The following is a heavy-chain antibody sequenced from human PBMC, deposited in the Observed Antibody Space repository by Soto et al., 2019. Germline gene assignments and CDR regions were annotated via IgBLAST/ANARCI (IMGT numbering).Heavy chain of an antibody. CDR1: GYTFTGYY. D-gene: IGHD6-19*01. V-gene: IGHV1-2*04. CDR3: ARTPGIAVAGPSDYYYYGMDV. J-gene: IGHJ6*02. Sequence: ASVKVSCKXSGYTFTGYYMHWVRQAPGQGLEWMGWINPNSGGTNYAQKFQGWVTMTRDTSISTAYMELSRLRSDDTAVYYCARTPGIAVAGPSDYYYYGMDVWGQGTTVTVSS. CDR2: INPNSGGT.